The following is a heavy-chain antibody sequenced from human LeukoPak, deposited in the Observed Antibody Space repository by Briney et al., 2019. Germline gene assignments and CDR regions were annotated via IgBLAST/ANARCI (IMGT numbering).Heavy chain of an antibody. V-gene: IGHV3-30*02. Sequence: GESLRLSCAASGFTFSSYVMHWVRQAPGKGLEWVAFIRYDGSNKYYADSVKGRFTISRDNSKNTLYLQVNSLRAEDTAVYYCAKGGRITMLRGVQRDHYFDYWGQGTLVTVSS. CDR3: AKGGRITMLRGVQRDHYFDY. J-gene: IGHJ4*02. CDR2: IRYDGSNK. CDR1: GFTFSSYV. D-gene: IGHD3-10*01.